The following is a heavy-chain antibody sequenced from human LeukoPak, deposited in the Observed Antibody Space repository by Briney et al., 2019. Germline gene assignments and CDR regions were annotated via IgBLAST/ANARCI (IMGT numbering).Heavy chain of an antibody. J-gene: IGHJ4*02. V-gene: IGHV3-20*04. CDR2: INWNGGST. Sequence: GGYLRLSCAASGFTFDDYGMSWVRQAPGKGLEWVSGINWNGGSTGYADSVKGRFTISRDNAKNSLYLQMNSLRAEDTALYYCARALRGYSYGCNDYWGQGTLVTVSS. CDR3: ARALRGYSYGCNDY. D-gene: IGHD5-18*01. CDR1: GFTFDDYG.